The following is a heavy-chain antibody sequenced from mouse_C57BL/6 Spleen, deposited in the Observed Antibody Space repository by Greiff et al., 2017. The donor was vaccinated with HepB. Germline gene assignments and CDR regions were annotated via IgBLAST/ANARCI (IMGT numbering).Heavy chain of an antibody. CDR1: GFTFSDYG. CDR3: ARRLYAMDY. J-gene: IGHJ4*01. Sequence: EVKLMDSGGGLVKPGGSLKLSCAASGFTFSDYGMHWVRQAPEKGLEWVAYISSGSSTIYYADTVKGRFTISRDNAKNTLFLQMTSLMSEDTAMYYCARRLYAMDYWGQGTSVTVSS. CDR2: ISSGSSTI. V-gene: IGHV5-17*01.